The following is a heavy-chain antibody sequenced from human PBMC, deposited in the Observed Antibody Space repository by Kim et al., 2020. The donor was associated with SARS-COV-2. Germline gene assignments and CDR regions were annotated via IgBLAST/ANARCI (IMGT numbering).Heavy chain of an antibody. V-gene: IGHV1-2*02. CDR1: GYTFTGYY. CDR2: INPNSGGT. D-gene: IGHD2-2*01. J-gene: IGHJ6*03. CDR3: ARAKGGYCSSTSCSSHYMDV. Sequence: ASVKVSCKASGYTFTGYYMHWVRQAPGQGLEWMGWINPNSGGTNYAQKFQGRVTMTRDTSISTAYMELSRLRSDDTAGYYCARAKGGYCSSTSCSSHYMDVWGKGTTVTVSS.